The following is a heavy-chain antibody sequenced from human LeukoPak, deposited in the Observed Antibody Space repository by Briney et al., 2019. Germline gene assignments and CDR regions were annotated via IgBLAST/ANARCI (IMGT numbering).Heavy chain of an antibody. D-gene: IGHD3-10*01. J-gene: IGHJ4*02. CDR3: ARAGGSSLDY. V-gene: IGHV4-31*03. CDR2: IYYSGST. CDR1: GGCISSGGYY. Sequence: PSQTLSLTCTVSGGCISSGGYYWSWIRQHPGKGLEWIGYIYYSGSTYYNPSLKSRVTISVDTSKNQFSLKLSSVTAADTAVYYCARAGGSSLDYWGQGTLVTVSS.